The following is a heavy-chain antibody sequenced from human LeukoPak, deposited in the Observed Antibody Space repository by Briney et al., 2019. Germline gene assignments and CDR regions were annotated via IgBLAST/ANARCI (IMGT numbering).Heavy chain of an antibody. V-gene: IGHV3-30-3*01. CDR2: ISYDGSNK. J-gene: IGHJ6*02. CDR3: ARDRETTMVRGYGMDV. Sequence: GRSLRLSCAASGFTFSSYAMHWVRQAPGKGLEWVAVISYDGSNKYYADSVKGRFTISRDNSKNTLYLQMNSLRAEDTAVYYCARDRETTMVRGYGMDVWGQGTTVTVPS. CDR1: GFTFSSYA. D-gene: IGHD3-10*01.